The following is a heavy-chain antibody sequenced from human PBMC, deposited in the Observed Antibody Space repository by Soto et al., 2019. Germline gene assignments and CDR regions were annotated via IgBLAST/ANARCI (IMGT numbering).Heavy chain of an antibody. J-gene: IGHJ4*02. Sequence: SETLSLTCTVSGGSISRGDYYWSWIRQPPGKGLEWIGSIYYSGSTYYNPSLKSRVTISVDTSKNQFSLKLSSVTAADTAVYYCARQMGYCGGDCYTAFDYWGQGTLVTVS. V-gene: IGHV4-39*01. D-gene: IGHD2-21*02. CDR2: IYYSGST. CDR1: GGSISRGDYY. CDR3: ARQMGYCGGDCYTAFDY.